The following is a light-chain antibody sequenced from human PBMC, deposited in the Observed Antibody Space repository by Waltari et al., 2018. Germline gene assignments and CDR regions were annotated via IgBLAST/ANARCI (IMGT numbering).Light chain of an antibody. CDR1: SSDVGGYNY. J-gene: IGLJ3*02. V-gene: IGLV2-14*01. CDR2: EVS. Sequence: QSALTQPASVSGSPGQSITISCTGTSSDVGGYNYVSWYQQHPGKAPKLMLYEVSNRPSGVSNRFSGSKSGNTASLTISGLQAEDEADYYCGSYTSSTTQVFGGGTKLTVL. CDR3: GSYTSSTTQV.